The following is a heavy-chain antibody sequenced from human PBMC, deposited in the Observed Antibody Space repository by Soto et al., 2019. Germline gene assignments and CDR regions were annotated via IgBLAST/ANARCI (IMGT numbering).Heavy chain of an antibody. V-gene: IGHV3-48*03. CDR2: INRSGDTK. CDR1: GFTFSTYE. D-gene: IGHD2-8*01. J-gene: IGHJ4*02. Sequence: GGSLRLSCAASGFTFSTYEMNWVRQAPGKGLQWVSYINRSGDTKHYADSAKGRFTISRDNAKNSLYLQMKSLRAEDTALYYCVSVNGYFESWGQGTLVTVSS. CDR3: VSVNGYFES.